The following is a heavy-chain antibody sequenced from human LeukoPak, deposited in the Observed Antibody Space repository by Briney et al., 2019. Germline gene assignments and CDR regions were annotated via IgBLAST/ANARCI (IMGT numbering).Heavy chain of an antibody. J-gene: IGHJ5*02. CDR3: ARGGITFGGVIP. V-gene: IGHV4-39*01. D-gene: IGHD3-16*01. Sequence: SETLSLTCTVSGGSISSSSYYWGWIRQPPGKGLEWIGSIYYSGSTYSNPSLQSRVTISVDTSKNQFSLKLSSVTAADTAVYYCARGGITFGGVIPWGQGTLVTVSS. CDR1: GGSISSSSYY. CDR2: IYYSGST.